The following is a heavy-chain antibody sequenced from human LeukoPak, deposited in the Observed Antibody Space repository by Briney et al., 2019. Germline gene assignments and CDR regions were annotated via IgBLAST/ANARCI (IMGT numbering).Heavy chain of an antibody. V-gene: IGHV3-30*02. CDR3: ASGSGSLINY. Sequence: GGSLRLSCAASGFTFSSYGMHWVRQAPGKGLEWVAFIRYDGSNKYYADSVKGRFTISRDNSKNTLYLQMNSLRAEDTAVFYCASGSGSLINYWGQGTLVTVSS. J-gene: IGHJ4*02. CDR2: IRYDGSNK. CDR1: GFTFSSYG. D-gene: IGHD3-10*01.